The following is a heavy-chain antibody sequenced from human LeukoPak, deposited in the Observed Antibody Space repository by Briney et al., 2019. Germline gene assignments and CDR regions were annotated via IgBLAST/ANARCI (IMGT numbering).Heavy chain of an antibody. CDR2: ISSSGSTI. CDR1: GFTFSSYG. D-gene: IGHD3-9*01. CDR3: ARSALRYFDWLSHIYYYYYYMAV. J-gene: IGHJ6*03. Sequence: GGSLRLSCAASGFTFSSYGMHWVRQAPGKGLEWVSYISSSGSTIYYADSVKGRFTISRDNAKNSLYLQMNSLRAEDTAVYYCARSALRYFDWLSHIYYYYYYMAVWGKGTTVTISS. V-gene: IGHV3-48*04.